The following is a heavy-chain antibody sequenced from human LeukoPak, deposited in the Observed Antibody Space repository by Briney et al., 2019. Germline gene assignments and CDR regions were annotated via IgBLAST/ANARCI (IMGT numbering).Heavy chain of an antibody. D-gene: IGHD1-26*01. V-gene: IGHV1-2*02. CDR3: ARGGWELQDAFDI. CDR2: INPNSGGT. Sequence: ASVKVSCKASGYTFTGYYMHWVRQAPGQGLEWMGWINPNSGGTNYAQKFQGRVTMTTDTSTSTAYMELRSLRSDDTAVYYCARGGWELQDAFDIWGQGTMVTVSS. J-gene: IGHJ3*02. CDR1: GYTFTGYY.